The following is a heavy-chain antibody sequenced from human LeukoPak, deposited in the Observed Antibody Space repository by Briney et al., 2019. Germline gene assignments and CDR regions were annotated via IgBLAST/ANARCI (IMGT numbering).Heavy chain of an antibody. CDR1: GYTFTSYG. D-gene: IGHD3-10*01. J-gene: IGHJ5*02. CDR3: ARERFPNRAPNWFDP. Sequence: GASVKVSCKASGYTFTSYGFSWVRQAPGQGLEWMGWISAYNGNTNYAQKLQGRVTMTTDTSTSTAYMELRSLRSDDTAVYYCARERFPNRAPNWFDPWGQGTLVTVSS. CDR2: ISAYNGNT. V-gene: IGHV1-18*01.